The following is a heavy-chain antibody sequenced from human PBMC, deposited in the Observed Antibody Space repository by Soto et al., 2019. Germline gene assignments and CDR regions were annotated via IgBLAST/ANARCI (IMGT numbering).Heavy chain of an antibody. CDR1: GYTFTSYA. Sequence: ASVKVSCKASGYTFTSYAMHWVRQAPGQRLEWMGWINAGNGNTKYSQKFQGRVTITRDTSASSAYMELSSLRSEDTAVYYCARKGGYSGYDAFDIWGQGTMVTVSS. CDR2: INAGNGNT. V-gene: IGHV1-3*01. J-gene: IGHJ3*02. D-gene: IGHD5-12*01. CDR3: ARKGGYSGYDAFDI.